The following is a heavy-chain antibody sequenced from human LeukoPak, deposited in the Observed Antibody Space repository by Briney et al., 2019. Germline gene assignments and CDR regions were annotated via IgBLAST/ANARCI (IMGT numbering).Heavy chain of an antibody. V-gene: IGHV1-69*05. CDR1: GGTFSSYA. CDR2: IIPIFGTA. CDR3: ARDRDGVTGSSGYYYEGHY. J-gene: IGHJ4*02. D-gene: IGHD3-22*01. Sequence: GSSVKVSCTASGGTFSSYAISWVRQAPGQGLEWMGGIIPIFGTANYAQKFQGRVTITTDESTSTAYMELSSLRSEDTAVYYCARDRDGVTGSSGYYYEGHYWGQGTLVTVSS.